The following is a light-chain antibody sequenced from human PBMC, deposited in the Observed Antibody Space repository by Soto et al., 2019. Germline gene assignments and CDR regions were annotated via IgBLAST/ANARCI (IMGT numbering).Light chain of an antibody. V-gene: IGLV2-14*01. J-gene: IGLJ2*01. CDR1: SSDVGGYNY. Sequence: QSVLTQPASVSGSPGQSITISCTGTSSDVGGYNYVSWYQQHPGKAPKLMICDVSNRPSGVSNRFSGSKSGNTASLTISGLQAEDEADYYCSSYTSNSTVVFGGGTKVTVL. CDR2: DVS. CDR3: SSYTSNSTVV.